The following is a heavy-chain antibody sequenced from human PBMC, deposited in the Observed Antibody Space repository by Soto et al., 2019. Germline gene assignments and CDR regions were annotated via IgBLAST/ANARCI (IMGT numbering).Heavy chain of an antibody. V-gene: IGHV3-33*01. Sequence: GGSLRLSCAASGFTFSSYGMHWVRQAPGKGLEWVAVIWYDGSNKYYADSVKGRFTISRDNSKNTLYLQMNSLRAEDTAVYYCARGSARYCTNGVCHFDYWGQGTLVTVSS. CDR2: IWYDGSNK. CDR1: GFTFSSYG. J-gene: IGHJ4*02. CDR3: ARGSARYCTNGVCHFDY. D-gene: IGHD2-8*01.